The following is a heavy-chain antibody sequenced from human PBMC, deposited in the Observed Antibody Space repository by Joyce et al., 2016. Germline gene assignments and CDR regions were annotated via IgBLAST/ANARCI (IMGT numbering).Heavy chain of an antibody. V-gene: IGHV1-2*02. CDR1: GYPFTGYY. J-gene: IGHJ3*01. CDR3: AREAGLRAGDDAFDV. CDR2: VNPNSGST. Sequence: QVQVVQSGAAVRKPGASVKVSCKASGYPFTGYYRQWVRQATGQGLEWMGWVNPNSGSTKYAEKFQGRVTMTRDTSINTAYMDLSGLRSDDMAIYYCAREAGLRAGDDAFDVWGQGTMITVSS. D-gene: IGHD7-27*01.